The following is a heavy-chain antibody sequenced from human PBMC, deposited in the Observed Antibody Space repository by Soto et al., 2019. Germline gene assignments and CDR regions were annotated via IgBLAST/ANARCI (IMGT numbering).Heavy chain of an antibody. D-gene: IGHD5-12*01. V-gene: IGHV1-69*02. CDR3: ASSDGPNIVATI. Sequence: QVQLVQSGAEVKKPGSSVKVSCKASGGSFSSYTISWVRQAPGQGLEWMGRIIPILGIANYAQKFQGGVTITADKSTSTAYMELSSLRSEDTAVYYCASSDGPNIVATIWGQGTLVTVSS. J-gene: IGHJ4*02. CDR2: IIPILGIA. CDR1: GGSFSSYT.